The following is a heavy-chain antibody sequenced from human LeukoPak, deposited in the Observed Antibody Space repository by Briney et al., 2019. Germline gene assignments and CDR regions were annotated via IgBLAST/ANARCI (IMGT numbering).Heavy chain of an antibody. D-gene: IGHD6-19*01. CDR1: RFTFSTYA. V-gene: IGHV3-30-3*01. CDR3: ARDRIAVAGMGAFQH. CDR2: ISNDGTNE. Sequence: GGSLRLSCAASRFTFSTYAMHWVRQAPGKGLEWVAGISNDGTNEDHADSVKGRFTISRYNSKNTLYLQMNSLRAEDTAIYYCARDRIAVAGMGAFQHWGQGTLVTVSS. J-gene: IGHJ1*01.